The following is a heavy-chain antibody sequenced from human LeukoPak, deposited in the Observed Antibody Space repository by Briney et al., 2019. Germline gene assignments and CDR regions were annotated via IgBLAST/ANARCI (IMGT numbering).Heavy chain of an antibody. J-gene: IGHJ4*02. CDR3: ARDRGPYYDSSGYYFPGY. CDR2: INPSGGST. V-gene: IGHV1-46*01. CDR1: GYTFTSYY. Sequence: ASVKVSCKASGYTFTSYYMHWVRQAPGQGLEWMGIINPSGGSTSYAQKFQGRVTMTRDTSTSTVYMELSSLRSEDTAVYYCARDRGPYYDSSGYYFPGYWGQGTLVTVSS. D-gene: IGHD3-22*01.